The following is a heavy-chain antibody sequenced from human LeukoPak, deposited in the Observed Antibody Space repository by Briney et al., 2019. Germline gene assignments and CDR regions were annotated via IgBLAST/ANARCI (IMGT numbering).Heavy chain of an antibody. V-gene: IGHV5-51*01. CDR2: SYPGDSDT. J-gene: IGHJ3*02. D-gene: IGHD2-15*01. CDR3: ASTRYCSGGSCYSPGGAFDI. CDR1: GYSFTSYW. Sequence: GESLKISCKGSGYSFTSYWIGWVRQMPGKGLEWMGISYPGDSDTSYSPSFQGQVTISADKSISTAYLQWSSLKASDTAMYYCASTRYCSGGSCYSPGGAFDIWGQGTMVTVSS.